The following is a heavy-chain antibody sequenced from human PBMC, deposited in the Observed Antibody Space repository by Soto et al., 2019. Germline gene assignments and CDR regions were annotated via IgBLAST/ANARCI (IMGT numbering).Heavy chain of an antibody. D-gene: IGHD3-22*01. Sequence: GASVKVSCKASGYTFTSYGISWVRQAPGQGLEWMGWISAYNGNTNYAQKLQGRVTMTTDTSTSTAYMELRSLRSDDTAVYYCARSYDSSGYLNWFDPWGQGTLVTVSS. V-gene: IGHV1-18*01. J-gene: IGHJ5*02. CDR3: ARSYDSSGYLNWFDP. CDR1: GYTFTSYG. CDR2: ISAYNGNT.